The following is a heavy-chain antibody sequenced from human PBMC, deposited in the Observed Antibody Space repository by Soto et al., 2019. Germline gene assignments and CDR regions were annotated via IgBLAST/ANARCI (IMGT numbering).Heavy chain of an antibody. V-gene: IGHV4-31*03. Sequence: SETLSLTCTVSGGSISSGGYYWSWIRQHPGKGLERIGYIYYSGSTYYNPSLKSRVTISVDTSKNQFSLKLSSVTAADTAVYYCARVSRTGTGYYYYMDVWGKGTTVTVSS. D-gene: IGHD1-7*01. CDR3: ARVSRTGTGYYYYMDV. CDR1: GGSISSGGYY. CDR2: IYYSGST. J-gene: IGHJ6*03.